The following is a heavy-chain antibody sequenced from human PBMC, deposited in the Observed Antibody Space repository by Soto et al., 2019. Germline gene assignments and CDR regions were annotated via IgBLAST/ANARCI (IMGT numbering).Heavy chain of an antibody. V-gene: IGHV3-21*01. Sequence: GGSLRLSCAVSGFIFSRYSMNWVRQAPGKGLEWVSSIGTSGSYIYDTDSVKGRFTISRDNTKDSLYLQMNSLRAEDTAIYYCARGSAFIGFDYWGQGTPVTVSS. CDR2: IGTSGSYI. CDR1: GFIFSRYS. J-gene: IGHJ4*02. D-gene: IGHD1-26*01. CDR3: ARGSAFIGFDY.